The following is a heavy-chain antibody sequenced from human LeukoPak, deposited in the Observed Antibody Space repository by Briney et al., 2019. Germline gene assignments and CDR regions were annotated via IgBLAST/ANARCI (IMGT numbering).Heavy chain of an antibody. CDR1: GGSVSSGSYY. CDR2: INHSGST. J-gene: IGHJ4*02. V-gene: IGHV4-39*07. D-gene: IGHD6-19*01. Sequence: PSETLSLTCTVSGGSVSSGSYYWSWIRQPPGKGLEWIGEINHSGSTNYNPSLKSRVTISVDTSKNQFSLKLSSVTAADTAVYYCARMGQQWLVRYHYFDYWGQGTLVTVSS. CDR3: ARMGQQWLVRYHYFDY.